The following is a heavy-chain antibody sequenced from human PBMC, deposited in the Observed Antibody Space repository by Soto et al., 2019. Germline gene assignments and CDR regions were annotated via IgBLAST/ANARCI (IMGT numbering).Heavy chain of an antibody. Sequence: QVQLVESGGGVVQPGRSLRLSCAASGFTFSSYGMHWVRQAPGKGLEWVAVISYDGSNKYYADSVKGRFTISRDNSKNTLYLQMNSLRAVDTAVYYCAKDSVGVYSSSPAVYYYYYYMDVWGKGTTVTVSS. CDR2: ISYDGSNK. J-gene: IGHJ6*03. CDR3: AKDSVGVYSSSPAVYYYYYYMDV. CDR1: GFTFSSYG. D-gene: IGHD6-13*01. V-gene: IGHV3-30*18.